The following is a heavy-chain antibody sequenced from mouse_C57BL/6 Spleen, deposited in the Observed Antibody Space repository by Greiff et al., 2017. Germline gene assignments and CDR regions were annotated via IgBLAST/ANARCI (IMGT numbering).Heavy chain of an antibody. CDR3: ARDFTTVVPYWYFDV. CDR2: INPSSGYT. Sequence: VQLQQSGAELAKPGASVKLSCKASGYTFTSYWMHWVKQRPGQGLEWIGYINPSSGYTKYNQKFKDKATLTADKSSSTAHMQLSSLTYEDSAVYYCARDFTTVVPYWYFDVWGTGTTVTVSS. D-gene: IGHD1-1*01. CDR1: GYTFTSYW. J-gene: IGHJ1*03. V-gene: IGHV1-7*01.